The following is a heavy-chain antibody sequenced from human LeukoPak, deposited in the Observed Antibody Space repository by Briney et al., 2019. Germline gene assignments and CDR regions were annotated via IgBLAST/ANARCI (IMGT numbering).Heavy chain of an antibody. D-gene: IGHD3-10*01. V-gene: IGHV1-46*01. CDR1: AYTFRSYL. J-gene: IGHJ5*02. CDR2: IDPSGGST. Sequence: GASVTVSCRASAYTFRSYLLHWVRQAPGQGLEWMGIIDPSGGSTDYAQKFQGRVTMTRDTSTNTVYMELSSLRSEDTAVYYCARDLGLRGVTNWFDPWGQGTLVTVSS. CDR3: ARDLGLRGVTNWFDP.